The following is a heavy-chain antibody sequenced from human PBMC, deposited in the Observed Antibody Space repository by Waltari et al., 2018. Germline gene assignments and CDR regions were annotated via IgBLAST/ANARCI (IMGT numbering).Heavy chain of an antibody. D-gene: IGHD3-10*01. CDR1: GGSFSGYY. CDR3: ARGRERAGDFDY. Sequence: QVQLQQWGAGLLKPSETLSLTCAVYGGSFSGYYWSWIRQPPGKGLEWIGEINHSGSTNYNPSLKSRVTISVDTSKNQFSLKLSSVTAADTAVYYCARGRERAGDFDYWGQGTLVTVSS. V-gene: IGHV4-34*01. J-gene: IGHJ4*02. CDR2: INHSGST.